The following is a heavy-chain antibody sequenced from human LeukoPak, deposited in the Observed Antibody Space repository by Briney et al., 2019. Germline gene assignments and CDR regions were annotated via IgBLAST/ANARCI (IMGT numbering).Heavy chain of an antibody. J-gene: IGHJ4*02. D-gene: IGHD4/OR15-4a*01. V-gene: IGHV4-59*01. CDR2: IYHSGST. CDR3: ARDHSGTNYVMD. Sequence: SETLSLTCTVSCGSISSYYWSWIRQPPGKGLEWIGYIYHSGSTNYNPSLKSRVTISVDTSKSQFSLKLRSVTAADTAVYYCARDHSGTNYVMDWGQGTLVTVSS. CDR1: CGSISSYY.